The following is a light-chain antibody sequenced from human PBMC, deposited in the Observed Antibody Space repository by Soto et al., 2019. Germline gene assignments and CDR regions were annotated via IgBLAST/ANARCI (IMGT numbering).Light chain of an antibody. V-gene: IGKV1-39*01. CDR1: QSINRF. CDR2: AAS. Sequence: DTQMTQSPSSLSAYVVDRVTITCRASQSINRFLNWYQQKPGKAPKLLIYAASTLQTGVPSRFSGSGSGTDFTLTISSLHPEDFATYHCQQSYTTPLTFGGGTKVEIK. J-gene: IGKJ4*01. CDR3: QQSYTTPLT.